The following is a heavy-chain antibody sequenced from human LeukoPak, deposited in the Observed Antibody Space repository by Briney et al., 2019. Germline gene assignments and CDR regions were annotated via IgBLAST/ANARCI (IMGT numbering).Heavy chain of an antibody. CDR3: AREVGELRYFDWLFPYYYYMDV. V-gene: IGHV6-1*01. CDR2: TYYRSKWYY. D-gene: IGHD3-9*01. CDR1: GDSVSSNSVA. J-gene: IGHJ6*03. Sequence: SQTLSLTCAISGDSVSSNSVAWNWIRQSPSRGLEWLGRTYYRSKWYYDYAVSVKSRITINPDTSKNQFSLQLNSVTPEDTAVYYCAREVGELRYFDWLFPYYYYMDVWGKGTTVTVSS.